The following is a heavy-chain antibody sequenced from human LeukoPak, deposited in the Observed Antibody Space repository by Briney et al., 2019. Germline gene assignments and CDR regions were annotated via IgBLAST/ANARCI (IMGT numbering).Heavy chain of an antibody. CDR2: ISTSSSYI. Sequence: GGSLRLSRAASGFSFSTYTMIWVRQASGRGLEWVSSISTSSSYIYYTESLKGRFTISRDNAKNSLYLQMNSLRAEDAAVYYCATEGAPEAAFDIWGQGTMVTVSS. CDR1: GFSFSTYT. D-gene: IGHD7-27*01. CDR3: ATEGAPEAAFDI. V-gene: IGHV3-21*01. J-gene: IGHJ3*02.